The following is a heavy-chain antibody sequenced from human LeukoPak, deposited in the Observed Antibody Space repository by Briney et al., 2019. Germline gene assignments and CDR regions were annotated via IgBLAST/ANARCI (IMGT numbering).Heavy chain of an antibody. V-gene: IGHV4-30-2*01. CDR2: IYHSGST. D-gene: IGHD2-2*01. Sequence: SQTLSLTCTVSGGSISSGGYYWSWIRQPPGKGLEWIGYIYHSGSTYYNPSLKSRVTISVDRSKNQFSLKLSSVTAADTAVYYCARDSKYCSSTSCYGYWGQGTLVTVSS. CDR1: GGSISSGGYY. CDR3: ARDSKYCSSTSCYGY. J-gene: IGHJ4*02.